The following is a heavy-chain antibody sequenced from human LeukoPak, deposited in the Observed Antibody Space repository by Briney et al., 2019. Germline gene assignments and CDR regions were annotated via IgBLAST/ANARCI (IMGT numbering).Heavy chain of an antibody. V-gene: IGHV3-21*01. J-gene: IGHJ4*02. CDR2: ISSSSSYI. CDR3: ARVRCSGGSCYSSDY. Sequence: GGSLRLSCAASGFTFGSYTMNWVRQAPGKGLEWVSSISSSSSYIYYADSMKGRFTISRDNAKNSLYLQMSTLRAEDTAMYYCARVRCSGGSCYSSDYWGQGTLVTVSS. CDR1: GFTFGSYT. D-gene: IGHD2-15*01.